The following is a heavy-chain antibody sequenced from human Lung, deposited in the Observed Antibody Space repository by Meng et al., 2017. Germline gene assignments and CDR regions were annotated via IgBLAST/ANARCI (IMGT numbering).Heavy chain of an antibody. Sequence: QVQLQMWGAGLLKPSEPLSLTCVVSGGSFSDYYWSWIRQPPGKGLEWIGEINHSGSTNYNPSLESRATISVDTSQNNLSLKLSSVTAADSAVYYCARGPTTVAHDFDYWGQGTLVTVSS. CDR3: ARGPTTVAHDFDY. V-gene: IGHV4-34*01. D-gene: IGHD4-11*01. CDR2: INHSGST. J-gene: IGHJ4*02. CDR1: GGSFSDYY.